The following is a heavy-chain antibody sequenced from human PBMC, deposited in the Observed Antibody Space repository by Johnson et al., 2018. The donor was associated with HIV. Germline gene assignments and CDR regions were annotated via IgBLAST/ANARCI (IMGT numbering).Heavy chain of an antibody. V-gene: IGHV3-20*04. CDR1: GFTFDDHG. J-gene: IGHJ3*02. CDR3: ARGVGATTVAAFDI. Sequence: VQLVESGGGVVRPGGFLRLSCAASGFTFDDHGMSWVRQAPGKGLEWISGINWYGGNRGYADAVKGQFIISRDNGKNSLYLQMNSLRAEDTALYYCARGVGATTVAAFDIWGQGTMVTVSS. D-gene: IGHD1-26*01. CDR2: INWYGGNR.